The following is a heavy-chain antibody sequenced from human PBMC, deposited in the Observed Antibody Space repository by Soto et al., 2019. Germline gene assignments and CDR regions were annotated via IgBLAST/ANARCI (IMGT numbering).Heavy chain of an antibody. CDR2: IRSKTNNYAT. CDR3: SHYTDLSGAF. D-gene: IGHD2-2*02. Sequence: AVGSLRLSCAASGFNFSASGMHWVRQASGKGLEWVGRIRSKTNNYATVYAASMKGRFTISRDDSRNTAFLQMDSLKTEDTAVYYCSHYTDLSGAFWGQGTLVTVSS. CDR1: GFNFSASG. J-gene: IGHJ4*02. V-gene: IGHV3-73*01.